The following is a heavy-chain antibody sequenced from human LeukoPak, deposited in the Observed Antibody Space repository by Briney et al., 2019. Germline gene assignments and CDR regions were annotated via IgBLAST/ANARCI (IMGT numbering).Heavy chain of an antibody. D-gene: IGHD5-18*01. CDR2: MNPNSGNT. CDR1: GSAFTICD. J-gene: IGHJ4*02. CDR3: ARGGRGYSYGFLL. Sequence: ASVTVSCTASGSAFTICDINWGGQATGQGRGGMGWMNPNSGNTGCAQKFQGRVTITRNTSISTAYMELSSLRSEDTAAYYCARGGRGYSYGFLLWGQGTLVTVSS. V-gene: IGHV1-8*03.